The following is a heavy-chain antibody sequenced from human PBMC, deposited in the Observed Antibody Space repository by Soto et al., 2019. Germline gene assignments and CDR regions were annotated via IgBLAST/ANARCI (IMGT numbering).Heavy chain of an antibody. J-gene: IGHJ4*02. CDR2: IFSSGST. Sequence: PSETLSLTCTVSGGSINTFYWSWVRQPAGKGLEWIGRIFSSGSTSFNPSLESRVAMSVDTSKNHFSLNLSSVTAADMAVYYCAREGSYSAYNFAHGIQLWSFDFWGLGALVPVSS. CDR1: GGSINTFY. CDR3: AREGSYSAYNFAHGIQLWSFDF. D-gene: IGHD5-12*01. V-gene: IGHV4-4*07.